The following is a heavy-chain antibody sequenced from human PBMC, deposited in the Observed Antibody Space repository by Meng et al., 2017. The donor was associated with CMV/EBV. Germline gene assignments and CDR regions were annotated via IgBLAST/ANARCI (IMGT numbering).Heavy chain of an antibody. Sequence: GGSLRLSCAASGFTFDDYAMHWVRQGPGKGLEWVSGISWNSGSIDYADSVKGRFTISRDNAKNTLYLQMNSLRVEDTAVYYCAREFGSGDYWGQGALVTVSS. D-gene: IGHD3-3*01. J-gene: IGHJ4*02. V-gene: IGHV3-9*01. CDR3: AREFGSGDY. CDR2: ISWNSGSI. CDR1: GFTFDDYA.